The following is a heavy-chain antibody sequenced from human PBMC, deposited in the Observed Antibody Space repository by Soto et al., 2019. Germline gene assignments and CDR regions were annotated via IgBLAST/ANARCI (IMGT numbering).Heavy chain of an antibody. CDR1: GTSISSYY. J-gene: IGHJ4*02. CDR2: IHYSGTT. V-gene: IGHV4-59*01. CDR3: ARYNSYAIDY. Sequence: VQLQESGPGLVKPSETLSLTCTVSGTSISSYYWSWIRQPPGKGLEWIANIHYSGTTNYNPSLASRVTLSVDTSKNQFSSKMTSVTAADRAMYFCARYNSYAIDYWGRGALVTVSS. D-gene: IGHD2-8*01.